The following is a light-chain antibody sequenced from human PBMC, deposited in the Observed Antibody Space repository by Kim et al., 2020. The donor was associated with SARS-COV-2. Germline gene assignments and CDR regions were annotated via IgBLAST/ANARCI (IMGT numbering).Light chain of an antibody. J-gene: IGKJ1*01. CDR2: AAS. CDR3: QQSYSTPRS. Sequence: ASVGDRVTITCRASQSISSYLNWYQQKPGKAPKLLIYAASSLQSGVPSRFSGSGSGTDFTLTISSLQPEDFATYYCQQSYSTPRSFGQGTKVDIK. V-gene: IGKV1-39*01. CDR1: QSISSY.